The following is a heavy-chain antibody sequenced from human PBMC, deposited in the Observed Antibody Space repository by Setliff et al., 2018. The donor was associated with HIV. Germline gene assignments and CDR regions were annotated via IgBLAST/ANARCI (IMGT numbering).Heavy chain of an antibody. CDR2: LSGSGGST. D-gene: IGHD2-15*01. Sequence: GGSLRLSCAASELTFSNYAMTWVRQAPGKGLEWVSSLSGSGGSTYYADSVKGRFTISRDNSKNTLYLQMNSLRAEDTAVYYCAELLGGFDYWGQGTLVTVSS. CDR3: AELLGGFDY. J-gene: IGHJ4*02. V-gene: IGHV3-23*01. CDR1: ELTFSNYA.